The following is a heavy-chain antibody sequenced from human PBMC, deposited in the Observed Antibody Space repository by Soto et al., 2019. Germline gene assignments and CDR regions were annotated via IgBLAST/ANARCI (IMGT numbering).Heavy chain of an antibody. D-gene: IGHD4-17*01. CDR2: MYSAGNT. CDR1: GLIVDNNY. CDR3: ARDRRADDYGDDAFDN. Sequence: EVQLVESGGGLVQRGGSLRLSCAASGLIVDNNYMSWVRQAPGKGLEWISVMYSAGNTYYADSVRGRFTISRDSSTNTLFLEMHSLRVEDTAVYYCARDRRADDYGDDAFDNWGQGILVTVSS. J-gene: IGHJ4*02. V-gene: IGHV3-66*01.